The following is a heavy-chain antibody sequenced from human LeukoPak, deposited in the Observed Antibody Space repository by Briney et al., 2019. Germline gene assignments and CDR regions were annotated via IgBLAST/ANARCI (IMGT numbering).Heavy chain of an antibody. CDR1: GFTVSSNY. CDR2: IYSGGST. Sequence: GGSLRLSCAASGFTVSSNYMSWVRQAPGKGLEWVSVIYSGGSTYYADSVKGRFTISRDNSKNTLFLQMSSLRAEDTAVYYCAKVSAVGTTTGYFDYWGQGTLVTVSS. CDR3: AKVSAVGTTTGYFDY. V-gene: IGHV3-66*01. D-gene: IGHD1-26*01. J-gene: IGHJ4*02.